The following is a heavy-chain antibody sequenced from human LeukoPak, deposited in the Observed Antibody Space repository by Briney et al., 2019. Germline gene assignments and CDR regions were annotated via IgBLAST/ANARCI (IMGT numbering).Heavy chain of an antibody. CDR1: GFSFTPYW. Sequence: GESLKISFKASGFSFTPYWIARVRQMPGKGLEWMGIIYPDDSDTRYSPSFQGQVTISADKSISTAYLQWNSLKASDIAMYYRARCGGENRGNWFDPWGQGTLVTVSS. V-gene: IGHV5-51*01. CDR2: IYPDDSDT. J-gene: IGHJ5*02. D-gene: IGHD1-26*01. CDR3: ARCGGENRGNWFDP.